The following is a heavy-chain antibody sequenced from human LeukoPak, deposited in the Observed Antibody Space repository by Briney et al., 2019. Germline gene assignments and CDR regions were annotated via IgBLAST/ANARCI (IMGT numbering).Heavy chain of an antibody. J-gene: IGHJ6*03. CDR2: IIPIFGTA. V-gene: IGHV1-69*13. D-gene: IGHD6-6*01. CDR3: ARVYSSSSREPPLLLDYYYYYMDI. CDR1: GGTFSSYA. Sequence: GASVKVSCKASGGTFSSYAISWVRQAPGQGLEWMGGIIPIFGTANYAQKFQGRVTITADESTSTAYMELSSLRSEDTAVYYCARVYSSSSREPPLLLDYYYYYMDIWGKGTTVTVSS.